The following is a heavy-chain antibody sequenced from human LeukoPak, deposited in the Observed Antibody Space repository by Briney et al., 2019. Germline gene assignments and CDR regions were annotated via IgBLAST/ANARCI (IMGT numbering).Heavy chain of an antibody. V-gene: IGHV3-30*04. J-gene: IGHJ6*02. Sequence: GGSLRLSCAASGFTFSSYAVHWVRQAPGKGLEWVAVISYDGSNKYYADSVKGRFTISRDNSKNTLYLQMNSLRAEDTAVYYCARGGDGYSYGMDVWGQGTTVTVSS. CDR2: ISYDGSNK. D-gene: IGHD5-24*01. CDR1: GFTFSSYA. CDR3: ARGGDGYSYGMDV.